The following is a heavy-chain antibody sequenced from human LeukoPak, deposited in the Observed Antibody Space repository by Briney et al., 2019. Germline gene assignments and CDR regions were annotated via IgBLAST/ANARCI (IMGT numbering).Heavy chain of an antibody. CDR2: IYYSGST. CDR3: ASLPSSYYDFWSGS. J-gene: IGHJ5*02. Sequence: KTSETLSLTCTVSGGSISSYYWSWIRQPPGKGLEWIGYIYYSGSTNYNPSLKSRVTISVDTSKNQFSLKLSSVTAADTAVYYCASLPSSYYDFWSGSWGQGTLVTVSS. CDR1: GGSISSYY. D-gene: IGHD3-3*01. V-gene: IGHV4-59*01.